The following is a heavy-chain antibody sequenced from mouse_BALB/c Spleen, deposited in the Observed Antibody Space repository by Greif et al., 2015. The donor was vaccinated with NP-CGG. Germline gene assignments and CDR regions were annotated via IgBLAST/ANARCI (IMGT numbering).Heavy chain of an antibody. CDR1: GYTFTSYW. J-gene: IGHJ2*01. CDR2: INPSTGYT. Sequence: VQLQQSGAELAKPGASVKMSCKASGYTFTSYWMHWVKQRPGQGLEWIGYINPSTGYTEYNQKFKDKATLTADKSSSXACMQLSSLTSEDSAVYYCARVRTMITTVDYWGQGTTLTVSS. D-gene: IGHD2-4*01. CDR3: ARVRTMITTVDY. V-gene: IGHV1-7*01.